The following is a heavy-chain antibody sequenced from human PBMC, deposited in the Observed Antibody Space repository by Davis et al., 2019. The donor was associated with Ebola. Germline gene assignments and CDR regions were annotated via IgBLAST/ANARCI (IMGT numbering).Heavy chain of an antibody. J-gene: IGHJ2*01. CDR1: GFTFSSYA. V-gene: IGHV3-30-3*01. Sequence: PGGSLRLSCAASGFTFSSYAIHWVRQAPGKGLDWVAVISYDGSTEYYADSVRGRFTISRDNAKESLFLQMSSLRVEDTAVYYCAKEGAWGNWYFDLWGRGTLVTVSS. CDR2: ISYDGSTE. D-gene: IGHD3-16*01. CDR3: AKEGAWGNWYFDL.